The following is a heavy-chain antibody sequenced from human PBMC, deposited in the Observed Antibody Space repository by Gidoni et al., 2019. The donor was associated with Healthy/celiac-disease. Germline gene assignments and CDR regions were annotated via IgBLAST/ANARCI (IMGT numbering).Heavy chain of an antibody. D-gene: IGHD2-8*01. CDR2: GGGT. CDR3: ASTLYESPASPVGY. J-gene: IGHJ4*02. Sequence: GGGTNYAQKFQGRVTMTRDTSISTAYMELSRLRSDDTAVYYCASTLYESPASPVGYWGQGTLVTVSS. V-gene: IGHV1-2*02.